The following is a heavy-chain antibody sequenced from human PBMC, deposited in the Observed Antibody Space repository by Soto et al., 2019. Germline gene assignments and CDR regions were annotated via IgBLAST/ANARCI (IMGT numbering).Heavy chain of an antibody. Sequence: LEILSLTCTVSGGSITTPSCYWGWIRQPPGNGLEWIGSIYYSGSTYYNPSLKSRVTISVDTTKNQFSLTLSSVTAADTVRYSCARRRGFCSGDDCFPFDYCGQGILVTVSS. V-gene: IGHV4-39*01. D-gene: IGHD2-15*01. J-gene: IGHJ4*02. CDR2: IYYSGST. CDR1: GGSITTPSCY. CDR3: ARRRGFCSGDDCFPFDY.